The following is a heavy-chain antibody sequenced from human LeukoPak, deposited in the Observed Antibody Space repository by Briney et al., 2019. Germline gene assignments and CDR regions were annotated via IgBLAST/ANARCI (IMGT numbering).Heavy chain of an antibody. CDR1: GYTFTSYD. CDR2: MNPNSGNT. D-gene: IGHD6-13*01. CDR3: AREAAAGTTRYYYYMDV. V-gene: IGHV1-8*01. Sequence: ASVKVSCKASGYTFTSYDINWVRQATGQGLEWMGWMNPNSGNTGYAQKFQGRVTMTRNTSISTAYMELSSLRSEDTAVYYCAREAAAGTTRYYYYMDVWGKGTTVTISS. J-gene: IGHJ6*03.